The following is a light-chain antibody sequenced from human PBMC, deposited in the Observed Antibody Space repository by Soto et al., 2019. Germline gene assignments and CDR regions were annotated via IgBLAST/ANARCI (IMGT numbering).Light chain of an antibody. J-gene: IGKJ4*01. CDR2: TSS. V-gene: IGKV1-9*01. CDR3: QHRHSYPLT. CDR1: QGISNY. Sequence: DIQLTQSPSFLSASVGDRVTITCRASQGISNYLAWYQQKAGKAPKLLIHTSSTLQNGVPSRFSGSGSGTEFTLTISSLQPEDLATYYCQHRHSYPLTVGGGNKVEIK.